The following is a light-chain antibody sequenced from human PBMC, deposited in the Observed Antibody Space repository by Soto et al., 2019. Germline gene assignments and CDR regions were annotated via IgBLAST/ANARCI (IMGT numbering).Light chain of an antibody. CDR1: QTISSW. CDR3: QQYNSYSQT. CDR2: KAS. V-gene: IGKV1-5*03. J-gene: IGKJ1*01. Sequence: DIQMTQSPSTLSGSVGDRVTITCRASQTISSWLAWYQQKPGKAPKLLIYKASTLKSGVPSRFSGSGSGTDFTLTISSLHPDDFATYYCQQYNSYSQTFGQGTKVDIK.